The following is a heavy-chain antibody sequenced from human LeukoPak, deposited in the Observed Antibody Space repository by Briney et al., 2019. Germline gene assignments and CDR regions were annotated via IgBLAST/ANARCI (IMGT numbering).Heavy chain of an antibody. CDR3: ALRYSSGWYLEYFDY. CDR1: GFTFGSYG. CDR2: ISGSGGSI. J-gene: IGHJ4*02. Sequence: PGGSLRLSCAASGFTFGSYGMSWVRQAPGKGLEWVSGISGSGGSIYYAESVRGRFTISRDNSKNTMYLQMNSLGAEDTAVYYCALRYSSGWYLEYFDYWGQGTLVTVSS. V-gene: IGHV3-23*01. D-gene: IGHD6-19*01.